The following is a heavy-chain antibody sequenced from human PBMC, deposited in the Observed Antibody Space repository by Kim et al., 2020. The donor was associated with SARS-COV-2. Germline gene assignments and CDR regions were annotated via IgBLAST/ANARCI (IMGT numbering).Heavy chain of an antibody. CDR1: GFTFSSYA. Sequence: GGSLRLSCSASGFTFSSYAMHWVRQAPGKGLEYVSAISSNGGSTYYADSVKGRFTISRDNSKNTLYLQMSSLRAEDTAVYYCVKDQGVAAAGTYYYYYYGMDVSGQGATVTVSS. CDR3: VKDQGVAAAGTYYYYYYGMDV. V-gene: IGHV3-64D*06. D-gene: IGHD6-13*01. J-gene: IGHJ6*01. CDR2: ISSNGGST.